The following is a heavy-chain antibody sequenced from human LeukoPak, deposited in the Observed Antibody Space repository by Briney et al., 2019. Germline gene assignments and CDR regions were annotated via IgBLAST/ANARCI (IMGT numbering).Heavy chain of an antibody. Sequence: ASVKVSCKASGYTFTSYYMHWVRQAPGQGLEWMGIINPSGGSTSYAQKFQGRFTMTMDTSTSTAYMELSSLRSEDTAVYYCARVLVQYYFDYWGQGTLVTVSS. D-gene: IGHD2-8*02. CDR1: GYTFTSYY. CDR2: INPSGGST. V-gene: IGHV1-46*01. CDR3: ARVLVQYYFDY. J-gene: IGHJ4*02.